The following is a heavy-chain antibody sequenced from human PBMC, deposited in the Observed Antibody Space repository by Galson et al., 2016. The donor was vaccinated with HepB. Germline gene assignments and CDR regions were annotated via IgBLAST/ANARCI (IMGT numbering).Heavy chain of an antibody. CDR1: GFTFTSYS. CDR3: ARDPLGYSYALVRYFDY. Sequence: SLRLSCAASGFTFTSYSMNWVRQVPGKGLEWVSCIGSSPGTVYYADSVKGRFTISRDNAKNSLYLQMNSLRDEDTAVYYCARDPLGYSYALVRYFDYWGQGTLVTVSS. CDR2: IGSSPGTV. D-gene: IGHD5-18*01. V-gene: IGHV3-48*02. J-gene: IGHJ4*02.